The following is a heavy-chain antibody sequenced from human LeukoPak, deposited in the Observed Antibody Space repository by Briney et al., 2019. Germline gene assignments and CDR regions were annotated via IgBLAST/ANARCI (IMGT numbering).Heavy chain of an antibody. CDR2: ITASGTAM. J-gene: IGHJ4*02. Sequence: GGSLRLSCAASGFTFSSYFMNWVRQAPGKGLEWVSHITASGTAMFYADSVKGRFTISRDNAKNSLYLQMNSLRDEDTAVYYCASSGSYRFDYWGQGTLVTVSS. CDR3: ASSGSYRFDY. CDR1: GFTFSSYF. V-gene: IGHV3-48*02. D-gene: IGHD1-26*01.